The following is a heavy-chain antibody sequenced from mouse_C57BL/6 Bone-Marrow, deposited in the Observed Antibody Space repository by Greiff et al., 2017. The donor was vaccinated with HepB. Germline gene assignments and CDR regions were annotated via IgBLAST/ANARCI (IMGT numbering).Heavy chain of an antibody. CDR1: GYTFTSYW. CDR3: ARWGYGSSLYYYAMDY. Sequence: VQLQQPGAELVRPGPSVKLSCKASGYTFTSYWMHWVKQRPGQGLEWIGVIDPSDSYTNYNQKFKGKATLTVDTSSSTAYMQLSSLTSEDSAVYYCARWGYGSSLYYYAMDYWGQGTSVTVSS. D-gene: IGHD1-1*01. CDR2: IDPSDSYT. V-gene: IGHV1-59*01. J-gene: IGHJ4*01.